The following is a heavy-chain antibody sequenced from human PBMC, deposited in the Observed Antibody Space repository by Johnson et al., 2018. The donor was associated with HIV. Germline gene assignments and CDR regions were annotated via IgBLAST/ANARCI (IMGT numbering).Heavy chain of an antibody. J-gene: IGHJ3*02. CDR3: AKDLSVVVPAAPDAFDI. CDR2: IGSGGTTI. CDR1: GFTFSDYY. D-gene: IGHD2-2*01. Sequence: QVQLVESGGGLVKPGGSLRLSCVASGFTFSDYYMSWIRQAPGKGLEWLSYIGSGGTTIYSADSVKGRFTISRDNAMNSLYLQMNSLRADDTAVYYCAKDLSVVVPAAPDAFDIWGQGTMVTVSS. V-gene: IGHV3-11*04.